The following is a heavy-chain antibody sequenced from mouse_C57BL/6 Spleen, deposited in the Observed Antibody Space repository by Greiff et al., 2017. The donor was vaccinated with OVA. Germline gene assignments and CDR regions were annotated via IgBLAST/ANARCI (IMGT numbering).Heavy chain of an antibody. J-gene: IGHJ2*01. CDR1: GFTFSSYA. V-gene: IGHV5-4*01. D-gene: IGHD6-1*01. CDR3: ARESPLYYFDY. CDR2: ISDGGSYT. Sequence: DVKLVESGGGLVKPGGSLKLSCAASGFTFSSYAMSWVRQTPETRLEWVATISDGGSYTYYPANVQGRFTISRDNAKNNLYLQMSHLKAEDTAMYYCARESPLYYFDYWGQGTTLTVSS.